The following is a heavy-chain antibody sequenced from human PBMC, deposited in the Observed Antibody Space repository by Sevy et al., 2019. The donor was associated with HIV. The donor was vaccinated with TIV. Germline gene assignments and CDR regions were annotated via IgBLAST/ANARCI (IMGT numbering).Heavy chain of an antibody. V-gene: IGHV4-59*01. Sequence: SETLSLTCTVSGGSISSYYWSWIRQPPGKGLEWIGYIYYSGSTNYNPSLKSRVTISVDTSKNQFSLKLSFVTAADTAVYYCARADIVVVVAAPRASWFDPWGQGTLVTVSS. CDR3: ARADIVVVVAAPRASWFDP. J-gene: IGHJ5*02. CDR2: IYYSGST. D-gene: IGHD2-15*01. CDR1: GGSISSYY.